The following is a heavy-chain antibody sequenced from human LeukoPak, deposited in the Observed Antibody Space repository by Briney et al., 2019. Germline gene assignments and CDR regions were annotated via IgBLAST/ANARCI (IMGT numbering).Heavy chain of an antibody. Sequence: GASVKVSCKASGYTFTGYYMHWVRQAPGQGLEWMGRINPNSGGTNYAQKFQGRVTMTRDTSISTAYMELSRLRSDDTAVYYCARGEGYYYGSSGYYLFDYWGQGTLVTVSS. J-gene: IGHJ4*02. D-gene: IGHD3-22*01. CDR2: INPNSGGT. CDR3: ARGEGYYYGSSGYYLFDY. V-gene: IGHV1-2*06. CDR1: GYTFTGYY.